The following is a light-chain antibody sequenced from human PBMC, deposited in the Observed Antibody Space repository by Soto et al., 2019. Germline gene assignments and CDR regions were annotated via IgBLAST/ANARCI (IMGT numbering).Light chain of an antibody. CDR2: DDS. CDR3: QVWDGASGV. J-gene: IGLJ1*01. CDR1: NIGRKG. Sequence: SYELTQPPSVSVAPGQTARITCGGNNIGRKGVHWYQQKPGQAPVLVVYDDSDRPSGIPERFSGSNSGNTATLTISRVEAGDEADYYCQVWDGASGVFVTGTKLTVL. V-gene: IGLV3-21*02.